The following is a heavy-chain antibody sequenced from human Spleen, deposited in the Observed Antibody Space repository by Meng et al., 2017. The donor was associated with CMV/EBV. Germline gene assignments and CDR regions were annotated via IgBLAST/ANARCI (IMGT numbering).Heavy chain of an antibody. CDR1: GFTFSDYY. CDR3: ARGGTDIVVVPAARGYYYYGMDV. J-gene: IGHJ6*02. CDR2: ISSSGSTI. D-gene: IGHD2-2*01. Sequence: GGSLRLSCAASGFTFSDYYMSWIRQAPGKGLEWVSYISSSGSTIYYADSVKGRFTISRDNAKNSLYLQMNSLRAEDTAVYYCARGGTDIVVVPAARGYYYYGMDVWGQGTTVTVSS. V-gene: IGHV3-11*04.